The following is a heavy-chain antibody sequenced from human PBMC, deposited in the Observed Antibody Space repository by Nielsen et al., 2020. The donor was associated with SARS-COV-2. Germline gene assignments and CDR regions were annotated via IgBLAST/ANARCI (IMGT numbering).Heavy chain of an antibody. Sequence: GGSLRLSCAASGFTFSSYAMHWVRQAPGKGLEYVSAISSNGGSTYYADSVKGRFTISRDNSKNTLHLQMNSLRAEDTAVYYCAKGWGDYVWSWFDPWGQGTLVTVSS. J-gene: IGHJ5*02. CDR3: AKGWGDYVWSWFDP. CDR1: GFTFSSYA. D-gene: IGHD4-17*01. CDR2: ISSNGGST. V-gene: IGHV3-64*04.